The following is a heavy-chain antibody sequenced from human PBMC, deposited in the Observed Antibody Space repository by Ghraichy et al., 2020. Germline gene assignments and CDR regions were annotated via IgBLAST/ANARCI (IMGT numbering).Heavy chain of an antibody. D-gene: IGHD6-19*01. V-gene: IGHV4-38-2*01. CDR2: IYHSGST. J-gene: IGHJ4*02. CDR1: GYSISSGYY. CDR3: ARGGSGWYIELFDY. Sequence: SETLSLTCAVSGYSISSGYYWGWIRQPPGKGLEWIGSIYHSGSTYYNPSLKSRVTISVDTSKNQFSLKLSSVTAADTAVYYCARGGSGWYIELFDYWGQGTLVTVSS.